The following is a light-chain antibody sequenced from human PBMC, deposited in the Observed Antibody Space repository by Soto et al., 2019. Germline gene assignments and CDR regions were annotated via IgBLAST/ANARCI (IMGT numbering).Light chain of an antibody. CDR1: QGLGTN. Sequence: TVMTQSPATLSVSPGEITTLSCRASQGLGTNLACYQQRPGQAPRLLIYAASTRSTGVPARFSGSGSETEFTLTITTLQSEDFAVYYCQQYNHWPLSFGVGTKVEIK. CDR3: QQYNHWPLS. CDR2: AAS. V-gene: IGKV3-15*01. J-gene: IGKJ4*01.